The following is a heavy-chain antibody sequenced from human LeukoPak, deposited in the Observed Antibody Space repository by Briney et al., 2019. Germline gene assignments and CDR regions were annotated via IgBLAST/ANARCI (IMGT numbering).Heavy chain of an antibody. CDR2: ISSGRNYI. V-gene: IGHV3-21*01. Sequence: PGGSLRLSCAASGFTFTTYTMNWVRQAPGKGLEWVSSISSGRNYIYYADSVKGRFTISRDNSKNTLYLQMNSLRAEDTAVYYCARESSRITMVRGVIGHWGQGTLVTVSS. J-gene: IGHJ4*02. CDR1: GFTFTTYT. CDR3: ARESSRITMVRGVIGH. D-gene: IGHD3-10*01.